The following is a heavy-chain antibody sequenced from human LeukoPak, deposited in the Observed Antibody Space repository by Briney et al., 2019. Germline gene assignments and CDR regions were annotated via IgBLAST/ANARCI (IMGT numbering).Heavy chain of an antibody. V-gene: IGHV4-34*01. CDR3: ARDLGLRGVTNWFDP. J-gene: IGHJ5*02. D-gene: IGHD3-10*01. CDR1: GGSFSGYY. Sequence: SEALSLTCAVYGGSFSGYYWSWIRQPPGKGLEWIGEINHSGSTNYNPSLKSRVTISVDTSKNQFSLKLSSVTAEDTAVYFCARDLGLRGVTNWFDPWGQGTLVTVSS. CDR2: INHSGST.